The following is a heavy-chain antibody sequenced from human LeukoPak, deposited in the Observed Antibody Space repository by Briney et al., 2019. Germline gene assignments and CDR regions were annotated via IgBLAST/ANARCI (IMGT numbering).Heavy chain of an antibody. CDR3: ARSYGSRSYYPFDP. V-gene: IGHV4-61*01. D-gene: IGHD3-10*01. CDR2: ISYNGAS. CDR1: GGSVSSDTYY. Sequence: WETLSLTCTVSGGSVSSDTYYWSWIRQPPGKGLEWIGYISYNGASDYNPPLKSRVTMSVDTSKNQFSLKLSSVIAADTAVYYFARSYGSRSYYPFDPWGQGTLVTVSS. J-gene: IGHJ5*02.